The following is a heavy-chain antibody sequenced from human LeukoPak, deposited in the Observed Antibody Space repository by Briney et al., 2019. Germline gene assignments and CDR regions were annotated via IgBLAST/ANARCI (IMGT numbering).Heavy chain of an antibody. D-gene: IGHD3-22*01. J-gene: IGHJ4*02. V-gene: IGHV3-21*01. CDR2: ISSSSSYI. CDR3: ARDEDSSGYCDY. CDR1: GFTFSSYS. Sequence: GGSLRLSCAASGFTFSSYSMRWVRHAPGKGLEWVSSISSSSSYIYYADSVKGRFTNSRDNAKNSLYLQINSLRAEDTAVYYCARDEDSSGYCDYWGQGTLVTVSS.